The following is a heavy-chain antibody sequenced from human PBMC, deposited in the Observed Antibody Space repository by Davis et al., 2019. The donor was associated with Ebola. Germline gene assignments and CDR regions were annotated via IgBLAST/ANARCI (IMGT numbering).Heavy chain of an antibody. CDR1: GYTFTSYA. D-gene: IGHD1-26*01. V-gene: IGHV1-3*01. J-gene: IGHJ6*02. CDR3: AREEGSSGSYYYGMDV. Sequence: ASVKVSCKASGYTFTSYAMHWVRQAPGQRLEWMGWINAGNGNTKYSQKFQGRVTITRDTSASTAYMELSSLRSEDTAVYYCAREEGSSGSYYYGMDVWGQGTTVTVSS. CDR2: INAGNGNT.